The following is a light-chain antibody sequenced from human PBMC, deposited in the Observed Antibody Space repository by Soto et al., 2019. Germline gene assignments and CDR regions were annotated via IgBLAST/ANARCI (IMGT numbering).Light chain of an antibody. CDR3: QQPSNWPLT. CDR2: DVS. J-gene: IGKJ4*01. V-gene: IGKV3-15*01. Sequence: EIVMTQSPGTLSVSPGERVTLSCRASQSVNTNLAWYQQKPGQAPRLLIYDVSTRATGIPARFSGSGSGTEFTLTISSLQSEDSAVYYCQQPSNWPLTFGGGTKVELK. CDR1: QSVNTN.